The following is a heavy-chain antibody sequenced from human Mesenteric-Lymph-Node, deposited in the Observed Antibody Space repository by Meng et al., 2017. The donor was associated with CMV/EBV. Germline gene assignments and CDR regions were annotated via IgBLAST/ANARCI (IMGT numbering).Heavy chain of an antibody. J-gene: IGHJ6*02. Sequence: GGSLRLSCAASGFTFSSYSMNWVRQAPGKGLEWVSSISSSSSYIDYADSVKGRFTISRDNAKNSLYLQMNSLRAEDTAVYYCAGGYSRGMDVWGQGTTVTVSS. CDR3: AGGYSRGMDV. CDR1: GFTFSSYS. D-gene: IGHD2-2*03. V-gene: IGHV3-21*01. CDR2: ISSSSSYI.